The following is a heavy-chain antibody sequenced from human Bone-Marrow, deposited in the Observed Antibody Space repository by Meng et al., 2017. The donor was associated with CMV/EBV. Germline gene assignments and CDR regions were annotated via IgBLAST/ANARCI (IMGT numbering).Heavy chain of an antibody. CDR3: TAVDGTDFYYYAMDV. Sequence: GGSLRLSCAASGFTFSNAWMNWVRQAPGKGLEWVGRIKSIPDGGTRDYAAPVKGRFTISRDDSKNTLYLQMNSLEIEDTAVYYCTAVDGTDFYYYAMDVWGQGTTVTVSS. CDR1: GFTFSNAW. J-gene: IGHJ6*02. CDR2: IKSIPDGGTR. D-gene: IGHD1-1*01. V-gene: IGHV3-15*01.